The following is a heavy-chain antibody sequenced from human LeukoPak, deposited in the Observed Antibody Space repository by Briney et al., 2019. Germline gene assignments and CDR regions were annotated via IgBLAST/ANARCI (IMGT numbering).Heavy chain of an antibody. CDR2: IYYSGST. D-gene: IGHD6-6*01. V-gene: IGHV4-39*07. J-gene: IGHJ4*02. CDR1: GGSISSSSYY. Sequence: SETLSLTCTVSGGSISSSSYYWGWIRQPPGKGLEWIGSIYYSGSTYYNPSLKSRVTISVDTSKNQFSLKLSSVTAADTAVYYCARDRGSYSSSSSDYWGQGTLVTVSS. CDR3: ARDRGSYSSSSSDY.